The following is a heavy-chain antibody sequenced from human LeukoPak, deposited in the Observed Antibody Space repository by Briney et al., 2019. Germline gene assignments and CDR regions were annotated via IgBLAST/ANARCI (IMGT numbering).Heavy chain of an antibody. CDR3: ARSEQWFGEISLDY. V-gene: IGHV1-3*01. CDR1: GYTFTSYG. D-gene: IGHD3-10*01. CDR2: INAGNGNT. J-gene: IGHJ4*02. Sequence: GASVKVSCKASGYTFTSYGISWVRQAPGQGLEWMGWINAGNGNTKYSQKFQGRVTITRDTSASTAYMELSSLRSEDTAVYYCARSEQWFGEISLDYWGQGTLVTVSS.